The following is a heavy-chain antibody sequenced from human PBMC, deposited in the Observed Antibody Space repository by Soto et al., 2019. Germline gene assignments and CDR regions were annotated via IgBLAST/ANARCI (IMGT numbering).Heavy chain of an antibody. Sequence: LSLTCTVSGGSISSYYWSWIRQPPGKGLEWIGYIYYSGSTNYNPSLKSRVTISVDTSKNQFSLKLSSVTAADTAVYYCARGAGVGWFDPWGQGTLVTVSS. CDR1: GGSISSYY. D-gene: IGHD3-10*01. CDR2: IYYSGST. CDR3: ARGAGVGWFDP. J-gene: IGHJ5*02. V-gene: IGHV4-59*01.